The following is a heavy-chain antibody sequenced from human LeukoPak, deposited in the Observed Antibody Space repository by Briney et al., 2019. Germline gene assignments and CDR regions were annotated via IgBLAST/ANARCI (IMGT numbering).Heavy chain of an antibody. V-gene: IGHV4-39*02. J-gene: IGHJ4*02. Sequence: KPSETLSLTCTVSGGSISSSSYYWGWIRQPPGKGLEWIGSIYYSGSTYYNPSLKSRVTISVDTSKNQFSLKLSSVTAADTAVYYCARDLVYYDFWSGYYTLDYWGQGTLVTVSS. D-gene: IGHD3-3*01. CDR2: IYYSGST. CDR3: ARDLVYYDFWSGYYTLDY. CDR1: GGSISSSSYY.